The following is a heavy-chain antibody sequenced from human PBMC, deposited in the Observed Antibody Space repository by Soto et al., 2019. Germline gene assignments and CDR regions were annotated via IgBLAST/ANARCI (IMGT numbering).Heavy chain of an antibody. D-gene: IGHD6-6*01. V-gene: IGHV3-23*01. Sequence: EVQLLESGGGLVQPGESLRLSCAASGFTFSSYAMSWVRQAPGKGLEWVSVISGSDDSTYYADSVKGRFTISRDNSKNTLYLQMNSLRAEDTAVYYCAKSRSSSTFDYWGQGTLVTVSS. CDR3: AKSRSSSTFDY. CDR2: ISGSDDST. J-gene: IGHJ4*02. CDR1: GFTFSSYA.